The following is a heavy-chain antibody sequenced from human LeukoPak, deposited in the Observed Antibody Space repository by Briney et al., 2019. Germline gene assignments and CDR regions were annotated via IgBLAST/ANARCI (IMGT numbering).Heavy chain of an antibody. D-gene: IGHD4-17*01. J-gene: IGHJ3*02. CDR3: ARASGSGDYSAFDM. V-gene: IGHV1-2*02. CDR1: GYTFIGYY. Sequence: ASVKVSCKASGYTFIGYYIQWVRQAPGQGLEWMGWINPNIGGTNYAQKFQGRITMTRDTSSSTVYMDLSSLTSDDTAVYFCARASGSGDYSAFDMWGQGTMVTVSS. CDR2: INPNIGGT.